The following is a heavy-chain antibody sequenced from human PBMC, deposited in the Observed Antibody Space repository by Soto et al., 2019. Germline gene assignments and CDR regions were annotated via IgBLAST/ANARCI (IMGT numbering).Heavy chain of an antibody. D-gene: IGHD4-17*01. J-gene: IGHJ1*01. CDR3: ARAHHYGDYVWDAEYFQH. Sequence: GGFLRLSCAASGFTFSSYSMNWVRQAPGKGLEWVSYISSSSSTIYYADSVKGRFTISRDNAKNSLYLQMNSLRAEDTAVYYCARAHHYGDYVWDAEYFQHWGQGTLVTVSS. CDR1: GFTFSSYS. CDR2: ISSSSSTI. V-gene: IGHV3-48*01.